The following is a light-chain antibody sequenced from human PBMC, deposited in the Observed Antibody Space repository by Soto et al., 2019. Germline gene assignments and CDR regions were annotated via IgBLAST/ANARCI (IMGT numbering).Light chain of an antibody. Sequence: QSALTQPASVSGSPGQSITISCTGTNSDIGGYNYVSWYQQHPGKAPKLMIYEVTNRPSGVSNRFSGSKSGNTASLTISGLQAEDEADYYCASYTSTSTTVLFGGGTKLTVL. CDR2: EVT. J-gene: IGLJ3*02. CDR3: ASYTSTSTTVL. CDR1: NSDIGGYNY. V-gene: IGLV2-14*01.